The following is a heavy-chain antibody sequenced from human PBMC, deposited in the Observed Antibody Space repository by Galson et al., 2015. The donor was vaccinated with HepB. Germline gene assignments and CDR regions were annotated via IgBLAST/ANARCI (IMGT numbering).Heavy chain of an antibody. CDR1: GGTFSSYA. D-gene: IGHD6-13*01. CDR3: ARVLGHPGIAAAGPHFDY. J-gene: IGHJ4*02. Sequence: SVKVSCKASGGTFSSYAISWVRQAPGQGLEWMGGIIPIFGTANYAQKFQGRVTITADESTSTAYMELSSLRSEDTAVYYCARVLGHPGIAAAGPHFDYWGQGTLVTVSS. V-gene: IGHV1-69*13. CDR2: IIPIFGTA.